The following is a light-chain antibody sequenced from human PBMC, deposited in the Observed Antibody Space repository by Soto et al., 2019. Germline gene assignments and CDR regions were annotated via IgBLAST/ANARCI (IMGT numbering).Light chain of an antibody. V-gene: IGLV2-14*01. CDR2: EVT. Sequence: QSALTQPASVSGAPGQSITISCTGTSGDIGSYNRVSWYQQHPGKAPKLIIYEVTDRPSGVSNRFSGSKSGNTASLTISGLQAEDEAAYYCSSYTNINTRACVFGTGTRSPS. J-gene: IGLJ1*01. CDR3: SSYTNINTRACV. CDR1: SGDIGSYNR.